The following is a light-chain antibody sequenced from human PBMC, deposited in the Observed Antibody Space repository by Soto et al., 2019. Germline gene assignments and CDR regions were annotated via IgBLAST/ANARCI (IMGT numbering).Light chain of an antibody. CDR1: QSINTW. CDR2: DVS. Sequence: DIQMTQSPSTVSASVGDRITITCRASQSINTWLAWYRQRPEEAPQLLIYDVSTLAMGVPARFSGSGSGTDFTLSISRLQADDFATFYCQQYQTYSRTFGQGTKVEVK. V-gene: IGKV1-5*01. J-gene: IGKJ1*01. CDR3: QQYQTYSRT.